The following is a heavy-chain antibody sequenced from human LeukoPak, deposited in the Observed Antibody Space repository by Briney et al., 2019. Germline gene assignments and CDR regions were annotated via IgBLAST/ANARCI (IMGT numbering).Heavy chain of an antibody. J-gene: IGHJ3*02. D-gene: IGHD3-9*01. CDR3: AKDRSRYDILTGYYLGYAFDI. CDR2: ISGSGGST. Sequence: GGSLRLSCAASGFTFSSYAMSWVRQAPGKGLEWVSAISGSGGSTYHADSVKGRFTISRDNSKNTLYLQMNSLRAEDTAVYYCAKDRSRYDILTGYYLGYAFDIWGQGTMVTVSS. CDR1: GFTFSSYA. V-gene: IGHV3-23*01.